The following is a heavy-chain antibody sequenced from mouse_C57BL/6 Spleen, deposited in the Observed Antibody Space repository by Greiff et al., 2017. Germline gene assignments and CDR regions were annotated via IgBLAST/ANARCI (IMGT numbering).Heavy chain of an antibody. D-gene: IGHD1-1*01. CDR1: GYSITSGYY. J-gene: IGHJ2*01. Sequence: EVKLEESGPGLVKPSQSLSLTCSVTGYSITSGYYWNWIRQFPGNKLEWMGYISYDGSNNYNPSLKNRISITRDTSKNQFFLKLNSVTTEDTATYYCATTVVEYYFDYWGQGTTLTVSS. V-gene: IGHV3-6*01. CDR3: ATTVVEYYFDY. CDR2: ISYDGSN.